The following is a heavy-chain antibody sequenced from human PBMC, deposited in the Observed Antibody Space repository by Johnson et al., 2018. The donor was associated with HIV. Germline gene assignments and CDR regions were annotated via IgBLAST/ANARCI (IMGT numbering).Heavy chain of an antibody. CDR2: ISYDGSNK. D-gene: IGHD5-18*01. V-gene: IGHV3-30*03. CDR3: ARLPSGYSRDAFDI. CDR1: GFTFDDYG. J-gene: IGHJ3*02. Sequence: QVQLVESGGGVVRPGGSLRLSCAASGFTFDDYGMSWVRQAPGKGLEWVAVISYDGSNKYYADSVKGRFTISRDNSKNTLYLQMNSLRTEDTAVYYCARLPSGYSRDAFDIWGEGTMVTVS.